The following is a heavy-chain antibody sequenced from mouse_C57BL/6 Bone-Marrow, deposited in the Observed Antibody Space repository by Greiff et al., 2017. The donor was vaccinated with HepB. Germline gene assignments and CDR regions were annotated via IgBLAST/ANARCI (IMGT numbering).Heavy chain of an antibody. Sequence: VQRVESGPELVKPGASVKISCKASGYAFSSSWMNWVKQRPGKGLEWIGRIYPGDGDTNYNGKFKGKATLTADKSSSTAYMQLSSLTSEDSAVYFCASTGMVYWGQGTSVTVSS. CDR3: ASTGMVY. CDR2: IYPGDGDT. CDR1: GYAFSSSW. V-gene: IGHV1-82*01. J-gene: IGHJ4*01. D-gene: IGHD4-1*01.